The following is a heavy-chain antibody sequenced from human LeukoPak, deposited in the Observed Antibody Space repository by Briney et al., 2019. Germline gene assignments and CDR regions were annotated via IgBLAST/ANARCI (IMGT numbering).Heavy chain of an antibody. CDR2: ISSSSSYI. Sequence: GGSLRLSCVASGFTFSSYSMNWVRQAPGKGLEWVSSISSSSSYIYYADSVKGRFTISRDNAKNSLYLQMNSLRAEDTAVYYCARDRANYYGSGSHAFDIWGQGTMVTVSS. V-gene: IGHV3-21*01. CDR3: ARDRANYYGSGSHAFDI. D-gene: IGHD3-10*01. J-gene: IGHJ3*02. CDR1: GFTFSSYS.